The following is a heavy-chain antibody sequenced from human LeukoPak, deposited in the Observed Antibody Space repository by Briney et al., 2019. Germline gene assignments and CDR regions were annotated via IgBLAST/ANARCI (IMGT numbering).Heavy chain of an antibody. CDR1: GFTFSSYA. J-gene: IGHJ4*02. D-gene: IGHD3-22*01. CDR3: ARDSGYYYDSSGD. V-gene: IGHV3-48*01. Sequence: GGSLRLSCAASGFTFSSYAMNWVRQAPGKGLEWVSYISSSSSTIYYADSVKGRFTISRDNAKNSLYLQMNSLRAEDTAVYYCARDSGYYYDSSGDWGQGTLVTVSS. CDR2: ISSSSSTI.